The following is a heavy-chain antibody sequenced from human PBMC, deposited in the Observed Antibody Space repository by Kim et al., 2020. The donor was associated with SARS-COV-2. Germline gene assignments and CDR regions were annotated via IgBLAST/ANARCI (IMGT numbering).Heavy chain of an antibody. V-gene: IGHV1-2*02. CDR3: ARGVEGDTAMGYYYYGMDV. D-gene: IGHD5-18*01. CDR1: GYTFTGYY. J-gene: IGHJ6*02. Sequence: ASVKVSCKASGYTFTGYYMHWVRQAPGQGLEWMGWINPNSGGTNYAQKFQGRVTMTRDTSISTAYMELSRLRSDDTAVYYCARGVEGDTAMGYYYYGMDVWGQGTTVTVSS. CDR2: INPNSGGT.